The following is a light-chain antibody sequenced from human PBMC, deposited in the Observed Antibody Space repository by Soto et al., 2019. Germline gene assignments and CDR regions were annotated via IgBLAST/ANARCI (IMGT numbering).Light chain of an antibody. Sequence: EIVLTQSPGTLSLSPGERATLSCRASQSVSSSYLAWYQHKPGQAPRLLIYGASSRANGIPDRFSGSGSGTDFTLTISRLEPEDFAVYYCQQYGSSPHTFGHGTKLEIK. CDR1: QSVSSSY. J-gene: IGKJ2*01. CDR3: QQYGSSPHT. V-gene: IGKV3-20*01. CDR2: GAS.